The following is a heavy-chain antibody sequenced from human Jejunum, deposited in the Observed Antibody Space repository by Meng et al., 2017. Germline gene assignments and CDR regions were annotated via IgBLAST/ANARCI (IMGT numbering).Heavy chain of an antibody. CDR3: AHRRHYSGSWDVGVFDS. Sequence: HIPFKVSGPTRVKPTQTLTLTCTFSWFSLTTSQVGVGWLRQPPGKALECLALIYWDDDKRYSPSLKNRLTITKDTSKNQVVLTMTNVDPVDTATYYCAHRRHYSGSWDVGVFDSWGQGTLVTVSS. V-gene: IGHV2-5*02. D-gene: IGHD1-26*01. CDR2: IYWDDDK. CDR1: WFSLTTSQVG. J-gene: IGHJ4*02.